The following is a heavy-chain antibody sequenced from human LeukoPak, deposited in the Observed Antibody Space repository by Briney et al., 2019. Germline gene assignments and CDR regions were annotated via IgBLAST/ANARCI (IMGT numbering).Heavy chain of an antibody. CDR2: INQDGSAK. Sequence: PEGSLRLSCAASGFTFSSHWMNWVRQAPGKGLEWVANINQDGSAKYYVDSVEGRFTISRDNAKNSLYLQMDSLRAEDTAVYYCALGGRTGNNWFDPWGQGTLVIVSS. CDR1: GFTFSSHW. D-gene: IGHD1-1*01. CDR3: ALGGRTGNNWFDP. J-gene: IGHJ5*02. V-gene: IGHV3-7*01.